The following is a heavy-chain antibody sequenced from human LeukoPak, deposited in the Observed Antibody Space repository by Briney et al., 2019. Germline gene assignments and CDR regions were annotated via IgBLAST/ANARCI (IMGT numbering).Heavy chain of an antibody. CDR2: ISGSGGST. Sequence: GGSLRLSCAASGFTFSTYAMSWVRQAPGKGLEWVSAISGSGGSTYYADSVKGRFTISRDNSKNTLYLQMNSLRAEDTAVYYCAKDRFYGDYFDYWGQGTLVTVSS. V-gene: IGHV3-23*01. J-gene: IGHJ4*02. D-gene: IGHD4-17*01. CDR3: AKDRFYGDYFDY. CDR1: GFTFSTYA.